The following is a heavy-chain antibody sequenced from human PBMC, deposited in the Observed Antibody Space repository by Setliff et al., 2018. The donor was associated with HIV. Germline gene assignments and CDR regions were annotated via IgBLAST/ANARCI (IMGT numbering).Heavy chain of an antibody. Sequence: SETLSLTCAVYGGSFSGYYWSWIRQPPGKGLEWIGSSSDSGYTHYNPSLKSRVTISVDTSKNQFSLKLSSVTAADTAVYYCARTPGTIWGYDYWGQGTLVTVSS. CDR3: ARTPGTIWGYDY. V-gene: IGHV4-34*01. J-gene: IGHJ4*02. D-gene: IGHD3-9*01. CDR2: SSDSGYT. CDR1: GGSFSGYY.